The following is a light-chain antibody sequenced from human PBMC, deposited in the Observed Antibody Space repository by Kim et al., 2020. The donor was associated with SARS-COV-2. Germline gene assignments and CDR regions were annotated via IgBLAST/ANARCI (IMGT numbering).Light chain of an antibody. CDR1: QSVSSN. CDR3: QQYNKWPLT. J-gene: IGKJ4*01. CDR2: AAS. V-gene: IGKV3-15*01. Sequence: SVSPGERPTLSSRASQSVSSNLAWYQQKPGQAPRLLFYAASTRATGTPARFSGSGSGTEFTLTISSLQSEDFAVYSCQQYNKWPLTFGGGTKVDIK.